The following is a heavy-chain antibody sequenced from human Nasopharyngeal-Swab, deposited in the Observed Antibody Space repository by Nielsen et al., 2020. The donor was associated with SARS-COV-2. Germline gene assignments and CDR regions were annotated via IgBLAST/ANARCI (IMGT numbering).Heavy chain of an antibody. D-gene: IGHD3-16*02. CDR2: IYYSGST. J-gene: IGHJ4*02. Sequence: PGKGLEWIGSIYYSGSTYYNPSLKSRVTISVDTSKNQFSLKLSSVTAADTAVYYCASLTFGGVIVIPSYYFDYWGQGTLVTSPQ. CDR3: ASLTFGGVIVIPSYYFDY. V-gene: IGHV4-39*01.